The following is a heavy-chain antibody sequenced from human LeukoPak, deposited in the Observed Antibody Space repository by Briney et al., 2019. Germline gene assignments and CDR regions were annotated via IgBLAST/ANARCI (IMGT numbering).Heavy chain of an antibody. CDR3: ARDPEGGGYLY. J-gene: IGHJ4*02. CDR2: IYSGGNT. CDR1: GFNVSSNY. D-gene: IGHD2-21*02. V-gene: IGHV3-53*01. Sequence: GGSLRLSCAASGFNVSSNYMNWVRQAPGKGLEWVAFIYSGGNTFYADPVKGRFTISRDNSKNTLYVQMNSLRAGDTAVYYCARDPEGGGYLYWGQGTLVTVSS.